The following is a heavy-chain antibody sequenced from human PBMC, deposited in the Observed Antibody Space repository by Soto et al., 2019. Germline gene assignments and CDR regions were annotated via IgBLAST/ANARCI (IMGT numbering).Heavy chain of an antibody. J-gene: IGHJ3*01. CDR2: IYSDGTST. CDR3: ARWDGGAFDL. Sequence: EVQLVESGGGLVQPGESLRLSCAASGFTFDYYWMHWVRQAPGKGLVWVSRIYSDGTSTTYAYSVKGRFTISRDNANNTMSLQMNSLLADDTAVYYCARWDGGAFDLWGQGTVVTVSS. V-gene: IGHV3-74*01. D-gene: IGHD4-17*01. CDR1: GFTFDYYW.